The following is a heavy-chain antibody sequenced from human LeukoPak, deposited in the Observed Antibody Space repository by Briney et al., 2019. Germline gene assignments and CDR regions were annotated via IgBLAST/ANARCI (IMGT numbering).Heavy chain of an antibody. D-gene: IGHD3-9*01. Sequence: CLRLSCATSRFTVSDYYISWVRQPPRKGLEWVSYISSSGTYINSADSVKGRITISRDYAKNSLYLQMSSLRAEDTAVYYWARQGGDILTGYLDYWGQGTLVTVSS. CDR1: RFTVSDYY. CDR3: ARQGGDILTGYLDY. V-gene: IGHV3-11*03. J-gene: IGHJ4*02. CDR2: ISSSGTYI.